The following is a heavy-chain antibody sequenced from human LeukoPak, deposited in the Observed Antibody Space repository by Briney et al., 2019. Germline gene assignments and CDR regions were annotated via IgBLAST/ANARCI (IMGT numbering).Heavy chain of an antibody. D-gene: IGHD3/OR15-3a*01. J-gene: IGHJ3*02. CDR2: ISSSSSYI. Sequence: GGSLRLSCAASGFTFSSYSMNWVRQAPGKGLEWVSSISSSSSYIYYADSVKGRFSISRDNAKNSLYLQMNSLRAEDTAVYYCARVGTGNDAFDIWGQGTMVTVSS. CDR1: GFTFSSYS. V-gene: IGHV3-21*01. CDR3: ARVGTGNDAFDI.